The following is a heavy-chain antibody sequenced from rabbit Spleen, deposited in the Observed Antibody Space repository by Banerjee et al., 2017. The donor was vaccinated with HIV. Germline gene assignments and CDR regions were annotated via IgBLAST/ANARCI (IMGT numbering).Heavy chain of an antibody. Sequence: QEQLVESGGGLVQPEGSLQLSCTASGFDFSSNAMCWVRQAPGKGPEGIACIANGDGSTYCASWVNGRFTIARSTSLHTVTLQITSLTAADPATYFCARESSYAGYAGYGYAARYYGMGLWGPGTLVTVS. J-gene: IGHJ6*01. CDR1: GFDFSSNA. CDR3: ARESSYAGYAGYGYAARYYGMGL. D-gene: IGHD6-1*01. V-gene: IGHV1S47*01. CDR2: IANGDGST.